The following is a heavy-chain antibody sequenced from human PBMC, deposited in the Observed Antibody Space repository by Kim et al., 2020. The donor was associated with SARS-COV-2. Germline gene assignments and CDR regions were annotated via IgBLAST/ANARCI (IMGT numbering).Heavy chain of an antibody. CDR2: IYSGGST. CDR3: ARVPDEASITMVRGLPATDNYYYYYGMDV. Sequence: GGSLRLSCAASGFTVSSNYMSWVRQAPGKGLEWVSVIYSGGSTYYADSVKGRFTISRDNSKNTLYLQMNSLRAEDTAVYYCARVPDEASITMVRGLPATDNYYYYYGMDVWGQGTTVTVSS. D-gene: IGHD3-10*01. CDR1: GFTVSSNY. J-gene: IGHJ6*02. V-gene: IGHV3-53*01.